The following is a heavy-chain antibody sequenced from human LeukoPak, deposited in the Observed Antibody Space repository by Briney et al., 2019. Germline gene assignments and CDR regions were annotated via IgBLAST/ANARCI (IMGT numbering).Heavy chain of an antibody. CDR1: GFSFSSHA. Sequence: PGGSLRLSCAASGFSFSSHAMSWVRQVAGKGPEWVSGISGSGGNTYYADSVKGRFTISRDTSKNTLYLQMSSLRAEDTALYYCARGTLAGYFLGYWGQGTLVTVSS. J-gene: IGHJ4*02. CDR2: ISGSGGNT. CDR3: ARGTLAGYFLGY. D-gene: IGHD3-9*01. V-gene: IGHV3-23*01.